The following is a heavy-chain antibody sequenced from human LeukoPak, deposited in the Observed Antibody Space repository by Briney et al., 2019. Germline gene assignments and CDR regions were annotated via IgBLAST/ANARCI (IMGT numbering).Heavy chain of an antibody. D-gene: IGHD5-12*01. V-gene: IGHV3-23*01. CDR2: ISASASTT. J-gene: IGHJ4*02. CDR3: TKNIGYSYGYLAN. CDR1: GFPLNLFA. Sequence: GGSLRLSCVVSGFPLNLFAVTWVRQAPGKGLEWVSFISASASTTHYADSVKGRFTISKDIAKDTIYLQMNSLKVEDTAIYFRTKNIGYSYGYLANWGQGARVTVSS.